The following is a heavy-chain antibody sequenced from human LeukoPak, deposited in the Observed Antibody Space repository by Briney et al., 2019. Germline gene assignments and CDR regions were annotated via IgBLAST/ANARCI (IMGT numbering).Heavy chain of an antibody. CDR2: ISSSSSYI. D-gene: IGHD3-9*01. CDR1: GFTFSSYS. CDR3: ARDRGRYDILTGYIGDAFDI. Sequence: PGGSLRLSCAASGFTFSSYSMNWVRQAPGKGLEWVSSISSSSSYIYYADSVKGRFTISRDNAKNSLYLQMNSLRAEDTAVYYCARDRGRYDILTGYIGDAFDIWGQGTMVTVSS. V-gene: IGHV3-21*01. J-gene: IGHJ3*02.